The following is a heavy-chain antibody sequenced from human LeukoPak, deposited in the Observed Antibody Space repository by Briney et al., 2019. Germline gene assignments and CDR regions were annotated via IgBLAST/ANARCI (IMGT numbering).Heavy chain of an antibody. Sequence: PGGSLRLSCAASGFTFDDYAMHWVRQAPGKGLEWVSGISWNSGSIGYADSVKGRFTISGDNAKNSLYLQMNSLRAEDTALYYCAKDTGTAMAYYFDYWGQGTLVTVSS. J-gene: IGHJ4*02. CDR1: GFTFDDYA. CDR2: ISWNSGSI. CDR3: AKDTGTAMAYYFDY. V-gene: IGHV3-9*01. D-gene: IGHD5-18*01.